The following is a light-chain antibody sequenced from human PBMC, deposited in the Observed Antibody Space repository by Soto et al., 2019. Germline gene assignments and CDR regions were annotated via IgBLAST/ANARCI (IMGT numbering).Light chain of an antibody. J-gene: IGKJ4*01. Sequence: EVVMTQSPATLSVSLGDRATLSCRASQSVSSNLAWYQQKPVQAPRLLIYGASTRATGIPARFSGSGSGTEFTLTISSLQSEDFAVYSCQQYNNWPLTFGGGTKVDI. CDR2: GAS. CDR1: QSVSSN. V-gene: IGKV3-15*01. CDR3: QQYNNWPLT.